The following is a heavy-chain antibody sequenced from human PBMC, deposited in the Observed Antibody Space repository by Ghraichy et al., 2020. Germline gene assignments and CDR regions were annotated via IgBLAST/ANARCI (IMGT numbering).Heavy chain of an antibody. V-gene: IGHV3-23*01. Sequence: GGSLRLSCAASGFTFSTHPMNWVRQPPGKGLEWVSSISASGDNTYYADSVKGRFTISRDNSKSTLLLQMNSLRAEDAAIYYCAKGRVTHDYWGQGTLVTVSS. J-gene: IGHJ4*02. D-gene: IGHD2-21*02. CDR2: ISASGDNT. CDR1: GFTFSTHP. CDR3: AKGRVTHDY.